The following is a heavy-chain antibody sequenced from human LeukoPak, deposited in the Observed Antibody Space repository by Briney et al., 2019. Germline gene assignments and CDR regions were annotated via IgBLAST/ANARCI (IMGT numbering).Heavy chain of an antibody. CDR3: ARFPPYYYDSVGSAGMDV. Sequence: SETLSLTCTVSGGSISSYYWSWIRQPAGKGLEWIGRIYTSGSTNYNPSLKSRVTMSVDTSKNQFSLKLSSVTAADTAAYYCARFPPYYYDSVGSAGMDVWGQGTTVTVSS. J-gene: IGHJ6*02. V-gene: IGHV4-4*07. D-gene: IGHD3-22*01. CDR1: GGSISSYY. CDR2: IYTSGST.